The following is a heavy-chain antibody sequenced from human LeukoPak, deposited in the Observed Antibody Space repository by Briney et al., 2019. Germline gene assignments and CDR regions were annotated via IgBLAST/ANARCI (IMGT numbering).Heavy chain of an antibody. V-gene: IGHV3-53*01. CDR1: GATVSNNF. CDR3: ASWPGGWYGEDS. J-gene: IGHJ4*02. CDR2: IYGGGST. D-gene: IGHD6-19*01. Sequence: GGSLRLSCAASGATVSNNFMSRVRQAPGKGLEWVSVIYGGGSTYYADSVKGRFTISRDTSKNTLYLQMNSLRAEDTAVYYCASWPGGWYGEDSWGQGTLVTVSS.